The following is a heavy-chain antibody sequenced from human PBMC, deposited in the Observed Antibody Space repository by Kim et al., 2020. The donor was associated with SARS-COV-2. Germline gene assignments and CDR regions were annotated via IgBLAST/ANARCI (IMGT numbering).Heavy chain of an antibody. D-gene: IGHD3-10*01. V-gene: IGHV1-18*01. Sequence: QKLQGRVTMTPDTSTSTAYMELRSLRSDDTAVYYCARDAEYYYGSGVFDYWGQGTLVTVSS. J-gene: IGHJ4*02. CDR3: ARDAEYYYGSGVFDY.